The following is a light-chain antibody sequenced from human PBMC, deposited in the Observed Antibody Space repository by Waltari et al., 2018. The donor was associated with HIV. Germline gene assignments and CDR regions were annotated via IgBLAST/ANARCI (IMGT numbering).Light chain of an antibody. CDR2: GTS. Sequence: EILMTQSPATLSVSPGERATLSCRASQSVNSNLAWYQQKPGQTPRLLIYGTSTRATDNPARFSGSGSGTEFTLNISSLQSEDFAVYYCHHYNNWRETFGQGTKVEIK. J-gene: IGKJ1*01. V-gene: IGKV3-15*01. CDR3: HHYNNWRET. CDR1: QSVNSN.